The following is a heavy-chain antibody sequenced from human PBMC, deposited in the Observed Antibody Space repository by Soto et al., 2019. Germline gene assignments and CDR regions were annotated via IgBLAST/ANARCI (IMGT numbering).Heavy chain of an antibody. J-gene: IGHJ4*02. Sequence: PGGSLRLSCVASGLTFGSHGMAWVRQAPGKGLEWVSSISSDGKNTHYADSVKGRFTISRDRSKATVNLQMNSLRVEDTAVYYCAKGVPSTGSMRMPMFDYWGQGTLVTVSS. CDR3: AKGVPSTGSMRMPMFDY. V-gene: IGHV3-23*01. CDR1: GLTFGSHG. D-gene: IGHD2-8*01. CDR2: ISSDGKNT.